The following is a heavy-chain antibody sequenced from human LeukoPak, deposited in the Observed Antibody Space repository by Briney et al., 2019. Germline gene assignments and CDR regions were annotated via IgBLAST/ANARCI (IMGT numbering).Heavy chain of an antibody. J-gene: IGHJ5*02. CDR3: ARPAAAGTPTNWFDP. CDR2: IYYSGST. Sequence: SETLSLTCTVSGGXISSSSYYWGWIRQPPGKGLEWDGSIYYSGSTYYNPSLKSRVTISVDTSKNQFSLKLSSVTAADTAVYYCARPAAAGTPTNWFDPWGQGTLVTVSS. D-gene: IGHD6-13*01. V-gene: IGHV4-39*01. CDR1: GGXISSSSYY.